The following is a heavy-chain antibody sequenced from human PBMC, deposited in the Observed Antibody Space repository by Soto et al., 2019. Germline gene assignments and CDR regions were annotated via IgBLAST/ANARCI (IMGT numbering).Heavy chain of an antibody. CDR3: ARDPRDGLGHFDY. J-gene: IGHJ4*02. Sequence: SETLSLTCTVSGDSSGDYHWSWIRQLPGKGLEWIGCVHYGGGTIYNPSLGSRVIVSEDTSKNQFFLKLTSVTAADTAVYYCARDPRDGLGHFDYWGLGILVTVSS. CDR1: GDSSGDYH. V-gene: IGHV4-31*03. CDR2: VHYGGGT.